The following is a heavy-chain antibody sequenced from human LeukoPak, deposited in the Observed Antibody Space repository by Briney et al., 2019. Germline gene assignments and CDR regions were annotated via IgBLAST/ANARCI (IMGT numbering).Heavy chain of an antibody. J-gene: IGHJ4*02. CDR2: IYHSGST. V-gene: IGHV4-38-2*01. D-gene: IGHD4-11*01. Sequence: SETLSLTCAVSGYSISSGYYWGWIRQPPGKGLEWIGSIYHSGSTYYNPSLKSRVTISVDTSKNQFSLKLSSVTAADTAVYYCARRTVTTSYFDYWGQGTLVTVCS. CDR1: GYSISSGYY. CDR3: ARRTVTTSYFDY.